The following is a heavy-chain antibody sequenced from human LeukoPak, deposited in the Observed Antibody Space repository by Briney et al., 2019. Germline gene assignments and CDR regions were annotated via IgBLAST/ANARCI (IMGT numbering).Heavy chain of an antibody. Sequence: GGSLRLSCAASGFTFNRFAMSWVRQAPGKGLEWVSAISGNGGGTYYADSVRGRFTISRDNSKNALYLQMNSLRTEDTAVYYCAKGNYYTRTYNPFDYGGKGPLVTVP. CDR3: AKGNYYTRTYNPFDY. CDR1: GFTFNRFA. V-gene: IGHV3-23*01. J-gene: IGHJ4*02. CDR2: ISGNGGGT. D-gene: IGHD3-3*01.